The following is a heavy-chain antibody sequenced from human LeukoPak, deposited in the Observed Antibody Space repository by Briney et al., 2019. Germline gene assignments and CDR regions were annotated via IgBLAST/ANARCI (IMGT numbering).Heavy chain of an antibody. V-gene: IGHV3-74*01. J-gene: IGHJ4*02. CDR2: VNSDGSST. Sequence: GGSLRLSCAASGFTFSSYWMHWVRQAPGKGLVWVSRVNSDGSSTSYADSVKGRFTISRDNAKNTLYLQMNSLRAEDTAVYYCARDRGSGYDEGLDYWGQGTLVTVSS. CDR1: GFTFSSYW. D-gene: IGHD5-12*01. CDR3: ARDRGSGYDEGLDY.